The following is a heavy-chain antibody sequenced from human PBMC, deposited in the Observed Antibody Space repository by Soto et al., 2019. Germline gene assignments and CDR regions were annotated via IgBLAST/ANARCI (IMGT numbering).Heavy chain of an antibody. Sequence: ASVKVSCKASGYTFTSYGIRWVRQAPGQGLEWMGWISAYNGNTNYAQNLQGRVTMTTDTYTSTAYMELRSLRSDYTAGYYCARDQESSCVYWGQGTLVTVSS. CDR1: GYTFTSYG. D-gene: IGHD2-2*01. J-gene: IGHJ4*02. V-gene: IGHV1-18*04. CDR2: ISAYNGNT. CDR3: ARDQESSCVY.